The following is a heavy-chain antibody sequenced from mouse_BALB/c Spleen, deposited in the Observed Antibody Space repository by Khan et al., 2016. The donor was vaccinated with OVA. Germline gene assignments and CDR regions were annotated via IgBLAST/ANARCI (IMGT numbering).Heavy chain of an antibody. CDR3: ASHLTGSFAY. J-gene: IGHJ3*01. V-gene: IGHV5-6*01. CDR1: GFTFSTYG. CDR2: INSDGYYT. D-gene: IGHD4-1*01. Sequence: EVKLVESGGDLMKPGGSLKLSCAASGFTFSTYGMSWVRQTPDKRLEWVATINSDGYYTYYPDSVQGRFTISRTNAKNTLYLQMRSLKSEATAMYYCASHLTGSFAYWGQGTLVTVSA.